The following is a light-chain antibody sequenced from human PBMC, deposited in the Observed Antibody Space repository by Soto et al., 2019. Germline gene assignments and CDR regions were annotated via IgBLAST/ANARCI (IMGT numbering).Light chain of an antibody. V-gene: IGKV3-15*01. CDR3: QQYNTWATLT. CDR1: QSVSNN. CDR2: GAS. Sequence: EIVMTHSPATLSVSPGERATLSCRASQSVSNNLAWYQQKPGQAPRLLIYGASTRATGIPARFSGSGSGTEFTLTISSLQSEDFAVYYCQQYNTWATLTLGGGPKVETK. J-gene: IGKJ4*01.